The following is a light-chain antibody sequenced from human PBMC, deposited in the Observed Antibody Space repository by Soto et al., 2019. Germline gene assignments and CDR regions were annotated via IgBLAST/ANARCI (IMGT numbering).Light chain of an antibody. Sequence: IQMTQSPSTLSASVGDRVTITCRASQSISSWLAWYQQKPGKAPKLLIYKASSLESGVPSRFSGSGSGTEFTLTISSLQPDDFATYYCQQCNSYSWTFGQGTKV. CDR2: KAS. V-gene: IGKV1-5*03. CDR3: QQCNSYSWT. CDR1: QSISSW. J-gene: IGKJ1*01.